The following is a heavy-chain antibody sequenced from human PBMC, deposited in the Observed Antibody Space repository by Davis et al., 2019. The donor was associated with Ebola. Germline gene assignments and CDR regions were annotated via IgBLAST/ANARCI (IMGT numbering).Heavy chain of an antibody. CDR3: ARDRILWGGMDV. J-gene: IGHJ6*02. Sequence: SETLSLTCAVYGGSFSGYYWSWIRQPPGKGLEWIGEINHSGSTNYNPSLTSRVTISVDTSKNQFSLKLSSVTAADTAVYYCARDRILWGGMDVWGQGTTVTVSS. V-gene: IGHV4-34*01. D-gene: IGHD1-14*01. CDR1: GGSFSGYY. CDR2: INHSGST.